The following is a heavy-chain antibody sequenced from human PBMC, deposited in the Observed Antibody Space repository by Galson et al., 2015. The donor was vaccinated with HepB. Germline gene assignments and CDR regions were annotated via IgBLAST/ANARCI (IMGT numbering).Heavy chain of an antibody. CDR2: IYWNDDK. D-gene: IGHD2-2*01. Sequence: PALVKPTQTLTLTCTFSGFSLSTSGVGVGWIRQPPGKALEWLALIYWNDDKRYSPSLKSRLTITKDTSKNQVVLTMTNMDPVDTATYYCAKIQYQLVFSYFDYWGQGTLVTVSS. CDR1: GFSLSTSGVG. V-gene: IGHV2-5*01. CDR3: AKIQYQLVFSYFDY. J-gene: IGHJ4*02.